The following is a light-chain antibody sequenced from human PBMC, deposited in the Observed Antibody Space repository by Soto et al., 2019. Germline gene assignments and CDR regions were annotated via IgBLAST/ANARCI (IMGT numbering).Light chain of an antibody. CDR1: QSVSSN. CDR2: GAS. CDR3: EQYNNWPPEGT. V-gene: IGKV3-15*01. J-gene: IGKJ1*01. Sequence: EIVMTQSPATLSVSPGERATLSCRASQSVSSNLAWYQQKPGQAPRLLIYGASTRATGIPARFSGSGSGTEFTLTISSLQSEDFAVCYCEQYNNWPPEGTVGQGTKVDIK.